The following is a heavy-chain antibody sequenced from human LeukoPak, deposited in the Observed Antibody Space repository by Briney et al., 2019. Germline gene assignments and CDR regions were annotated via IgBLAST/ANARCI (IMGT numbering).Heavy chain of an antibody. V-gene: IGHV3-9*01. Sequence: PGRSLRLSCAASGFTFDDYAMHWVRQAPGKGLEWVSGISWNSGSIGYGDSVKGRFTISRDNAKNSLYLQMNSLRAEDTALYYCAKDMQTIAAAGRKYYFDYWGQGTLVTVSS. J-gene: IGHJ4*02. CDR2: ISWNSGSI. CDR3: AKDMQTIAAAGRKYYFDY. D-gene: IGHD6-13*01. CDR1: GFTFDDYA.